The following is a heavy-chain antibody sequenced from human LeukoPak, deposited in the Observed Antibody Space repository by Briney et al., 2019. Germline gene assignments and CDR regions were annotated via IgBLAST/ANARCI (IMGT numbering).Heavy chain of an antibody. CDR2: INHSGGT. CDR1: GGSFSGYY. J-gene: IGHJ4*02. CDR3: ARPAREVAWIQLWNVGFDY. V-gene: IGHV4-34*01. Sequence: SETLSLTCAVYGGSFSGYYWSWIRQPPGKGLEWIGEINHSGGTNYNPSLKSRVTISVDTSKNQFSLKLSSVTAADTAVYYCARPAREVAWIQLWNVGFDYWGQGTLVTVSS. D-gene: IGHD5-18*01.